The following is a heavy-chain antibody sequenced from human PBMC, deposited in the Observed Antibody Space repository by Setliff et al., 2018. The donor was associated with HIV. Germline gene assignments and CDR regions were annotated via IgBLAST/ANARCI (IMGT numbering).Heavy chain of an antibody. CDR3: AKGESDYTSGSNDAFDI. J-gene: IGHJ3*02. Sequence: GGSLRLSCAASGFTFSSYAMSWVRQAPGKGLEWVSAISGSGGSTYYADSVKGRFTISRDNSKNTLYLQMNSLRAEDTAVYYCAKGESDYTSGSNDAFDIWGQGTVVTVSS. CDR2: ISGSGGST. V-gene: IGHV3-23*01. D-gene: IGHD4-4*01. CDR1: GFTFSSYA.